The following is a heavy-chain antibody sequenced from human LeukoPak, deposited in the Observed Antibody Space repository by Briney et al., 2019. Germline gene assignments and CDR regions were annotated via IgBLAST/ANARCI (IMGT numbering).Heavy chain of an antibody. Sequence: GGSLRLSCAASGFTFSSYAMSWVRQAPGKGLEWVSAITGSGNITYYADSVKGRFTISRDNSKNTLYLQMNSLRAEDTAVYYCAKEGEGYYDSSGYYYLGYFDYWGQGTLVTVSS. CDR2: ITGSGNIT. CDR1: GFTFSSYA. J-gene: IGHJ4*02. V-gene: IGHV3-23*01. D-gene: IGHD3-22*01. CDR3: AKEGEGYYDSSGYYYLGYFDY.